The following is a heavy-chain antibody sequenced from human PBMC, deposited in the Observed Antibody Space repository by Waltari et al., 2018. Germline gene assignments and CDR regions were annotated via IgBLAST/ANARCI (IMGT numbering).Heavy chain of an antibody. CDR2: IYISGST. V-gene: IGHV4-4*07. CDR1: GGSISNDY. D-gene: IGHD2-8*01. CDR3: ARESPHCSDGVCYDGFFDY. J-gene: IGHJ4*02. Sequence: QVQLQESGPGLVKPSESLSLTCTVSGGSISNDYWSWIRQPVGKGLEWIGRIYISGSTNYSPSLKSRVIISGDKSKNQFSLRLSSVTAADTAVYYCARESPHCSDGVCYDGFFDYWGQGTLVIVSS.